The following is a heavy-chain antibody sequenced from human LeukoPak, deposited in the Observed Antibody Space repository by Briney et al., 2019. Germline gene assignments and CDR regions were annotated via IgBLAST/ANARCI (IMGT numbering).Heavy chain of an antibody. CDR1: GYTFTGYY. CDR3: ATQTGTTLAQDD. Sequence: ASVKVSCKASGYTFTGYYMHWVRQAPGQGLEWMGIINPSGGSTSYAQKFQGRVTMTRDTSTSTVYMELSSLRSEDTAVYYCATQTGTTLAQDDWGQGTLVTVSS. J-gene: IGHJ4*02. D-gene: IGHD1-7*01. CDR2: INPSGGST. V-gene: IGHV1-46*01.